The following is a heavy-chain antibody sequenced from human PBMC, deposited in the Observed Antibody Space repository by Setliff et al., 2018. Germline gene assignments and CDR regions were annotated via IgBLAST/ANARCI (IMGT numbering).Heavy chain of an antibody. CDR1: GVSVNSLTW. D-gene: IGHD2-2*01. V-gene: IGHV4-4*02. CDR2: IYHDGNT. J-gene: IGHJ5*02. CDR3: ARGGGGYHAAS. Sequence: SETLSLTCAVSGVSVNSLTWWSWVRQPPGKGLEWIGHIYHDGNTKSYPSVHFNQSLKSRVTMSVDKSKNHFSLELTSVTAADTAVYYCARGGGGYHAASWGQGILVTVS.